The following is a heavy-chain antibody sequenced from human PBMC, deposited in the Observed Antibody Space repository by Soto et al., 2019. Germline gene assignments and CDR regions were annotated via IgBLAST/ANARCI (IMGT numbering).Heavy chain of an antibody. CDR3: ARDRRGRDGYNFGTRYYYGMDV. D-gene: IGHD5-12*01. V-gene: IGHV1-18*04. J-gene: IGHJ6*02. Sequence: ASVKVSCKASGYTFTSYGISWVRQAPGQGLEWMGWISAYNGNTNYAQKLHGRVTITADESTSTASMELSSLRSADTAVYFCARDRRGRDGYNFGTRYYYGMDVWGQGTTVTVSS. CDR1: GYTFTSYG. CDR2: ISAYNGNT.